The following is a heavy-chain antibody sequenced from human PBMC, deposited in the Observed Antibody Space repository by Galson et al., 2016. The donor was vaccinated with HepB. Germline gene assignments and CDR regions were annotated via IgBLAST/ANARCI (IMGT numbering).Heavy chain of an antibody. CDR1: GFSVSSNY. CDR2: IFSGGST. J-gene: IGHJ3*02. Sequence: SLRLSCAVSGFSVSSNYMSWVRQAPGKGLQWVSVIFSGGSTYYADSVKGRFTISRDNSKNTLYLQMNTLRAEDTAVYYCARGTFCSGDSCYSPAFDMWGQGTMVTVSS. CDR3: ARGTFCSGDSCYSPAFDM. V-gene: IGHV3-53*01. D-gene: IGHD2-15*01.